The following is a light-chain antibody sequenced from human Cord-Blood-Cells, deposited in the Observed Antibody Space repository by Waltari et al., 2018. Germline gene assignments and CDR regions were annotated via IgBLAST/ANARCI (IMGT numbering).Light chain of an antibody. CDR1: RSDVGGYKY. Sequence: QSALTQPASVSGSPGQSITISCTGTRSDVGGYKYVLWYQQHPGKAPKLMIYEVSNRPSGVSNRFSGSKSGNTASLTISGLQAEDEADYYCSSYTSSSTYVFGTGTKVTVL. V-gene: IGLV2-14*01. J-gene: IGLJ1*01. CDR2: EVS. CDR3: SSYTSSSTYV.